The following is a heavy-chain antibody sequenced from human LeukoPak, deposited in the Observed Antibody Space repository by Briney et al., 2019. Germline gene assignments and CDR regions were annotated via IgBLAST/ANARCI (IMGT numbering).Heavy chain of an antibody. CDR3: ARSHYYDSSGYSSCGY. V-gene: IGHV1-2*06. J-gene: IGHJ4*02. CDR2: INPNSGGT. D-gene: IGHD3-22*01. CDR1: GYTSTGYY. Sequence: GASVKVSCKASGYTSTGYYMHWVRQAPGQGLEWMGRINPNSGGTNYAQKFQGRVTMTRDTSISTAYMELSRLRSDDTAVYYCARSHYYDSSGYSSCGYWGQGTLVTVSS.